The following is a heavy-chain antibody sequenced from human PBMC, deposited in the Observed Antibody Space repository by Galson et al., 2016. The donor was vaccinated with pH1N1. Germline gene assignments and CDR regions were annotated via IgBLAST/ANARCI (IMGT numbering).Heavy chain of an antibody. CDR2: ISSYGGSP. J-gene: IGHJ6*02. Sequence: SLRLSCAASGFTFSNHAMHWVRQAPGKGLEYVAGISSYGGSPQYANSVKDRFIISRVNTKNTLYLQMGCLRVEDMAVYYCARSLNYDSWSGYSDYSMDVWGQGTTVTVSS. D-gene: IGHD3-3*01. V-gene: IGHV3-64*01. CDR3: ARSLNYDSWSGYSDYSMDV. CDR1: GFTFSNHA.